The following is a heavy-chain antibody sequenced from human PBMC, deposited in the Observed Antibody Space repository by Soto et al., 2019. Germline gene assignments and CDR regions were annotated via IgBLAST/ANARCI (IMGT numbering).Heavy chain of an antibody. CDR2: IYSGGST. Sequence: GGSLRLSCAASGFTVSSNYMSWVRQAPGKGLEWVSVIYSGGSTYYADSVKGRFTISRDNSKNTLYLQMNSLRAEDTAVYYCARKKPPVPPLYSSSWYYFDYWGQGTLVTVSS. D-gene: IGHD6-13*01. J-gene: IGHJ4*02. CDR3: ARKKPPVPPLYSSSWYYFDY. CDR1: GFTVSSNY. V-gene: IGHV3-53*01.